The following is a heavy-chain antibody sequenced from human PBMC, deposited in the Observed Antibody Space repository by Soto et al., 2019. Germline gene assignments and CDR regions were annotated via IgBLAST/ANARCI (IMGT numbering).Heavy chain of an antibody. CDR2: INHSGST. V-gene: IGHV4-34*01. CDR1: GGSFSGYY. D-gene: IGHD3-10*01. J-gene: IGHJ4*02. Sequence: PSETLSLTCAVYGGSFSGYYWSWIRQPPGKGLEWIGEINHSGSTNYNPSLKSRVTISVDTSRNQFSLKLSSVTAADTAVYYCARSRNTMVRGDFDYWGQGTLVTVSS. CDR3: ARSRNTMVRGDFDY.